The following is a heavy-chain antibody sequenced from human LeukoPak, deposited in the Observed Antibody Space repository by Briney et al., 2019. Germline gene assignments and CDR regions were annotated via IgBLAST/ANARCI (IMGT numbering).Heavy chain of an antibody. J-gene: IGHJ3*02. CDR1: GFTFSSYS. D-gene: IGHD3-10*01. CDR2: ISSSSSYI. CDR3: ARDHVSWFGEPDDAFDI. Sequence: PGGSLRLSCAASGFTFSSYSMNWVRQAPGKGLEWVSSISSSSSYIYYADSVKGRFTISRDNAKNSLYLQMNSLRAEDTAVYYCARDHVSWFGEPDDAFDIWGQGTMVTVSS. V-gene: IGHV3-21*01.